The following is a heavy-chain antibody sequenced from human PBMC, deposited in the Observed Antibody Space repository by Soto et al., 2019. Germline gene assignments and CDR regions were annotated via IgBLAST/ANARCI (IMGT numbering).Heavy chain of an antibody. J-gene: IGHJ4*02. Sequence: SETLSLTCTVSGGSISSSSYYWGWIRQPPGKGLEWIGSIYYSGSTYYNPSLKSRVTISVDTSKNQFSLKLSSVTAADTAVYYCARHQYPVAGLFFDYWGQGTLVTVSS. V-gene: IGHV4-39*01. CDR2: IYYSGST. D-gene: IGHD6-19*01. CDR3: ARHQYPVAGLFFDY. CDR1: GGSISSSSYY.